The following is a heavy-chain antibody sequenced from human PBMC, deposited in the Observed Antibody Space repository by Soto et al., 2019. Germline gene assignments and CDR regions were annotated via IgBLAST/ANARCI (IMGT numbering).Heavy chain of an antibody. V-gene: IGHV3-21*01. J-gene: IGHJ6*02. CDR1: GFTFSSYS. CDR3: ARDGYCTNGVCYDYYYYYGMDV. CDR2: ISGSSSYI. Sequence: GGSLRLSCAASGFTFSSYSMNWVRQAPGEGLEWVSSISGSSSYIYYADSVKGRFTISRDNAKNSLYLQMNSLRAEDTAVYYCARDGYCTNGVCYDYYYYYGMDVWGQETTVTVSS. D-gene: IGHD2-8*01.